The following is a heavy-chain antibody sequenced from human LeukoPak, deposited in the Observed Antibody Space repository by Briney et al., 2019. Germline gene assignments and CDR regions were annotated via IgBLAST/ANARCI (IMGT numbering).Heavy chain of an antibody. Sequence: SVKVSCKASGYTFTGYYMHWVRQAPGQGLEWMGGIIPIFGTANYAQKFQGRVMITADESTSTAYMELSSLRSEDTAVYYCASTHYGSGSYYGAFDIWGQGTMVTVSS. V-gene: IGHV1-69*13. CDR3: ASTHYGSGSYYGAFDI. CDR1: GYTFTGYY. D-gene: IGHD3-10*01. CDR2: IIPIFGTA. J-gene: IGHJ3*02.